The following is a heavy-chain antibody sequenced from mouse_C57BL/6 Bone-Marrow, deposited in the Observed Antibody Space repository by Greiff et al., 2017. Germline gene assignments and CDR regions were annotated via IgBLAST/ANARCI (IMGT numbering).Heavy chain of an antibody. CDR2: TNPHYSTT. Sequence: EVQLQESGPELVKPGASVKISCTASGYTSTHYTMNWVKHSNGKSLEWIGVTNPHYSTTIYNQKVKGKATFTVDQSSSTAYMQLNSLTSEDSAVYYGARNYGSGYWYFDVWGRGTTVTVSS. D-gene: IGHD1-1*01. CDR1: GYTSTHYT. J-gene: IGHJ1*03. V-gene: IGHV1-39*01. CDR3: ARNYGSGYWYFDV.